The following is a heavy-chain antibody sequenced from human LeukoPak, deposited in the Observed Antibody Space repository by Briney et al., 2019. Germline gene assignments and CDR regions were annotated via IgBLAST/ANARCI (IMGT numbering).Heavy chain of an antibody. CDR2: IYSGGST. D-gene: IGHD2-15*01. CDR1: GFTVSSNY. Sequence: GGSLRLSCAASGFTVSSNYMSWVRQAPGKGLEWVSVIYSGGSTYYADSVKGRFTISRDNSKNTLYLQMNSLRAEDTAVYYCARDRGYCSGGSCYRYYYGMDVWGQGTTVTVSS. CDR3: ARDRGYCSGGSCYRYYYGMDV. V-gene: IGHV3-53*01. J-gene: IGHJ6*02.